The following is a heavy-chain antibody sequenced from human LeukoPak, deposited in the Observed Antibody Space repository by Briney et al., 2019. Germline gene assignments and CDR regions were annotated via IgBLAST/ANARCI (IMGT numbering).Heavy chain of an antibody. Sequence: SETLSLTCTVSGGSISSGGYYWGWIRQPPGKGLEWIGSIYYSGSTYYNPSLKSRVTISVDTSKNQFSLKLSSVTAADTAVYYCASPRITMVRGVTLDYYFDYWGQGTLVTVSS. CDR1: GGSISSGGYY. J-gene: IGHJ4*02. D-gene: IGHD3-10*01. CDR2: IYYSGST. CDR3: ASPRITMVRGVTLDYYFDY. V-gene: IGHV4-39*07.